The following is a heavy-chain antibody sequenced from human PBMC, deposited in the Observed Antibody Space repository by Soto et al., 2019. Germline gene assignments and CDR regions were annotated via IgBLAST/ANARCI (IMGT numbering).Heavy chain of an antibody. J-gene: IGHJ6*02. Sequence: EVQLLESGGGLVQPGGSLRLSCAAPGFTFSIYAMTWVRQAPGKGLEWVSVISGSGGRTYYADSVKGRFTVSRDNSKNTLYLQMNSLRAEDTAHYYCAKEVVVEAAGRSHYYYYGLDVWCQGTTVTVSS. CDR2: ISGSGGRT. CDR1: GFTFSIYA. D-gene: IGHD2-15*01. V-gene: IGHV3-23*01. CDR3: AKEVVVEAAGRSHYYYYGLDV.